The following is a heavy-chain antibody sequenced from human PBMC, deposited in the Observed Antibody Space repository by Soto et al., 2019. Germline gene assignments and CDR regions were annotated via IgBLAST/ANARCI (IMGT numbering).Heavy chain of an antibody. CDR3: VKDMHYYDSSGYRT. J-gene: IGHJ5*02. V-gene: IGHV3-64D*08. CDR1: GFTVSSYA. Sequence: GGSMRLSCSASGFTVSSYAMHWVRQAPGKGLEYVSAISSNGGSTYYADSVKGRFTISRDNSKNTLYLQMSSLRAEDTAVYYCVKDMHYYDSSGYRTWGQGTLVTVSS. D-gene: IGHD3-22*01. CDR2: ISSNGGST.